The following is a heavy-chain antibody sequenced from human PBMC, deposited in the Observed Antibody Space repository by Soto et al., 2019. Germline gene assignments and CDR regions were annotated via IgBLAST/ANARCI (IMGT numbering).Heavy chain of an antibody. CDR1: GFSLSTSSVG. D-gene: IGHD1-26*01. V-gene: IGHV2-5*02. CDR2: IYWDDTK. CDR3: AHAYGGRSLY. Sequence: QITLKESGPTLVKPTQTLTLTCTFSGFSLSTSSVGVGWIRQPPGKALEWLAVIYWDDTKTYRPSLKSRLTITKDTSKTQVALTMTNMDSVDTATYYCAHAYGGRSLYWGQGTLVTVSS. J-gene: IGHJ4*02.